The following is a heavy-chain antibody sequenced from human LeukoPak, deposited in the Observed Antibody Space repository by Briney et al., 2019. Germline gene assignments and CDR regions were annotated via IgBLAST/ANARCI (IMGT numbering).Heavy chain of an antibody. V-gene: IGHV4-30-4*02. CDR3: ARDLYGGNSDAFDI. CDR2: IYYSGST. J-gene: IGHJ3*02. Sequence: SETLSLTCTVSGGSISSGDYYWSWIRQPPGKGLEWIGYIYYSGSTYYNPSLKSRVTISVDTSKNQFSLKLSSVTAADTAVYYCARDLYGGNSDAFDIWGQGTMVTVSS. CDR1: GGSISSGDYY. D-gene: IGHD4-23*01.